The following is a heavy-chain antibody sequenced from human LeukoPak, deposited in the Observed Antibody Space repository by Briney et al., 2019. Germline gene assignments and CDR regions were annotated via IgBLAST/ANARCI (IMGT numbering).Heavy chain of an antibody. D-gene: IGHD1-26*01. CDR3: ARGRVGATPYYYMDV. CDR1: GYTFTSYA. CDR2: IIPIFGTA. J-gene: IGHJ6*03. V-gene: IGHV1-69*05. Sequence: SVKVSCKASGYTFTSYAISWVRQAPGQGLEWMGGIIPIFGTANYAQKFQGRVTITTDESTSTAYMELSSLRSEDTAVYYCARGRVGATPYYYMDVWGKGTTVTVSS.